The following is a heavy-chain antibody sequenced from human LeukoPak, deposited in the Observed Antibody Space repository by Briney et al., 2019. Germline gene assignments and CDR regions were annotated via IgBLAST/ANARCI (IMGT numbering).Heavy chain of an antibody. J-gene: IGHJ4*02. D-gene: IGHD2-8*01. Sequence: SVKVSCTASGGTFSSYAISWVRQAPGQGLEWMGGIIPIFGTANYAQKFQGRVTITADESTSTAYMELSSLRSEDTAVYYCAIYCTNGVCLDYWGQGTLVTVSS. V-gene: IGHV1-69*01. CDR3: AIYCTNGVCLDY. CDR1: GGTFSSYA. CDR2: IIPIFGTA.